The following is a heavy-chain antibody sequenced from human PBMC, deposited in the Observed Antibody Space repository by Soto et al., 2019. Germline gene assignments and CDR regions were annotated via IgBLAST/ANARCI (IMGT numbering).Heavy chain of an antibody. Sequence: EVQLLESGGGLVQSGGSLRLSCAASGFVFSSSAMAWIRQTPGKGLQWVSAITVAGGGIYYADSVKGRFTISRDNSKKTLYLQMNGLSAEDTALYFCAKWPPSPKMGVTSHWGQGTLVTVSS. CDR1: GFVFSSSA. V-gene: IGHV3-23*01. D-gene: IGHD1-26*01. CDR3: AKWPPSPKMGVTSH. CDR2: ITVAGGGI. J-gene: IGHJ4*02.